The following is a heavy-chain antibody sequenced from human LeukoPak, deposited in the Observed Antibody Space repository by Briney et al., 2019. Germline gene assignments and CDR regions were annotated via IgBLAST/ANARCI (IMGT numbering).Heavy chain of an antibody. CDR2: IHYSGTT. D-gene: IGHD2-15*01. V-gene: IGHV4-39*01. Sequence: SETLSLTCAVSGGSISSNDYQWGWIRQTPGKGLEWIASIHYSGTTYYNPSLKSRLTISVDTSKNQFSLKLRSVTAADTALYYCARRNIGVGRNDFDIWGQGTMVTVSS. CDR1: GGSISSNDYQ. J-gene: IGHJ3*02. CDR3: ARRNIGVGRNDFDI.